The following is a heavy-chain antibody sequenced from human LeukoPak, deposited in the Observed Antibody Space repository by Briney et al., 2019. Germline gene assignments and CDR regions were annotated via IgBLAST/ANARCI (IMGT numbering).Heavy chain of an antibody. CDR1: GGSISSYY. J-gene: IGHJ4*02. Sequence: SETLSLTCTVSGGSISSYYWGWIRQPPGKGLEWIGSIHYSGSTYYNPSLKSRVTISVDTAKNQFSLNLSSVTAADTAVYYCAGGVTCDFWGQGTLVTVSS. D-gene: IGHD3-3*01. CDR2: IHYSGST. V-gene: IGHV4-39*07. CDR3: AGGVTCDF.